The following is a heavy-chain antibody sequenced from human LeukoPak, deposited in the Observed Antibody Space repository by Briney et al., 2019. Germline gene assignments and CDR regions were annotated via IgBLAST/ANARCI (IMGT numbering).Heavy chain of an antibody. Sequence: GESLKISCKGSGYSFSTYWIGWVRQMPGKGLEWMGIIYPGDSDTRYSPSFQGQVTISADKSINTAYLQWSSLKASDTAIFYCARHLSKVGATQSAFDYWGQGTLVTVSS. CDR3: ARHLSKVGATQSAFDY. CDR1: GYSFSTYW. V-gene: IGHV5-51*01. CDR2: IYPGDSDT. D-gene: IGHD1-26*01. J-gene: IGHJ4*02.